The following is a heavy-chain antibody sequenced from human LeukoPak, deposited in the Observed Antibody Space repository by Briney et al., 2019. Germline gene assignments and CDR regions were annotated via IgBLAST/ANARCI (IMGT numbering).Heavy chain of an antibody. CDR1: GFTFSYYG. V-gene: IGHV3-30*18. CDR3: AKAYGGYESHYYRYGMDV. Sequence: GGSLRLSCAASGFTFSYYGMHWVRQAPGKGLEWVAVVSYDGSNECYADSVKGRFAISRENSKNILYLQMNGLRAEDTAVYYCAKAYGGYESHYYRYGMDVWGQGTSVTVSS. J-gene: IGHJ6*02. D-gene: IGHD5-12*01. CDR2: VSYDGSNE.